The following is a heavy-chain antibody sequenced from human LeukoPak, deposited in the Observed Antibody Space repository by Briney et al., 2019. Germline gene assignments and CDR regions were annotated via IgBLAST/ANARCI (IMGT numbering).Heavy chain of an antibody. CDR3: AKDSGYDFWSGYSPDFDY. Sequence: SETLSLTCTVSGGSISSYYWSWIRQPAGKGLEWVGRIYTSGSTNYNPSLKSRVTMSVDTSKNQFSLKLSSVTAADTALYYCAKDSGYDFWSGYSPDFDYWGQGTLVTVS. CDR2: IYTSGST. J-gene: IGHJ4*02. D-gene: IGHD3-3*01. V-gene: IGHV4-4*07. CDR1: GGSISSYY.